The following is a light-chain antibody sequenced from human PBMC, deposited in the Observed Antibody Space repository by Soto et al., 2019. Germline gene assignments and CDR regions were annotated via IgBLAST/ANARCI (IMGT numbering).Light chain of an antibody. CDR3: QSYASSLGSGV. V-gene: IGLV1-40*01. CDR2: GNI. Sequence: QSVLSQPPSVSGAPGQRVTISCTGSSSNIGAGFDVHWYQQLPGTAPKPLIYGNINRPSGVPDRFSGSKSGTSASLAITGLQADDAADYYCQSYASSLGSGVFGGGTKLTVL. CDR1: SSNIGAGFD. J-gene: IGLJ2*01.